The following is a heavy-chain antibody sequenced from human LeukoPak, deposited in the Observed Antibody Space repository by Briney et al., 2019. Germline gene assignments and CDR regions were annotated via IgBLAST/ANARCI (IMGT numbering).Heavy chain of an antibody. J-gene: IGHJ4*02. CDR2: TIPIFGTA. CDR3: ARDRWNCSGGSCYLGLNDY. D-gene: IGHD2-15*01. CDR1: GGTFSSYA. Sequence: SVKVSCKASGGTFSSYAISWVRQAPGQGLELMGGTIPIFGTANYAQKFQGRVTITTDESTSTAYMELSSLRSEDTAAYYCARDRWNCSGGSCYLGLNDYWGQGTLVTVSS. V-gene: IGHV1-69*05.